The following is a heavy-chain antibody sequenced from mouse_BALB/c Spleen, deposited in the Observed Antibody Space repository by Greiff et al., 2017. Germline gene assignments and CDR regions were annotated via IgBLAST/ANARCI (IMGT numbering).Heavy chain of an antibody. CDR1: GFTFSSFG. CDR3: AREKSTTATAWFAY. Sequence: EVKLVESGGGLVQPGGSRKLSCAASGFTFSSFGMHWVRQAPEKGLEWVAYISSGSSTIYYADTVKGRFTISRDNPKNTLFLQMTSLRSEDTAMYYCAREKSTTATAWFAYWGQGTLVTVSA. D-gene: IGHD1-2*01. V-gene: IGHV5-17*02. CDR2: ISSGSSTI. J-gene: IGHJ3*01.